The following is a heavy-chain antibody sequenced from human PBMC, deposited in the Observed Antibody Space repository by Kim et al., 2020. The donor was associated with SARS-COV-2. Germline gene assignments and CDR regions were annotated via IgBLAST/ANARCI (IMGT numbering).Heavy chain of an antibody. J-gene: IGHJ4*02. V-gene: IGHV1-18*01. CDR2: IRPYNGDT. CDR1: GYTFTSYG. CDR3: ARAGIQLWFPTFLKF. Sequence: ASVKVSCKTSGYTFTSYGMNWVRRAPGQGLEWIGWIRPYNGDTEYAQKFQGRATITTDTSTSTVYMELLSLRPDDTAFYYCARAGIQLWFPTFLKFWGQGTLVSVSS. D-gene: IGHD5-18*01.